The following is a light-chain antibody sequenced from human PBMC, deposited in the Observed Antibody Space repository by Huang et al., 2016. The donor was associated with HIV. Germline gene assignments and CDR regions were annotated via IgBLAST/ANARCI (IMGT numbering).Light chain of an antibody. Sequence: DIQMTQSPSSLSASVGDRVTITCRASQSISSYLNWYQQKPGKAPKLLIYAASSLQRGVPLRFSGSGSGTDFTLTISSLQPEDFATYYCQQSYSTPPWTFGQGTKVEIK. CDR3: QQSYSTPPWT. J-gene: IGKJ1*01. CDR2: AAS. V-gene: IGKV1-39*01. CDR1: QSISSY.